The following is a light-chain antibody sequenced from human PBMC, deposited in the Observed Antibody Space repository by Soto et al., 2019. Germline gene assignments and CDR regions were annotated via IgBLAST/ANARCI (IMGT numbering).Light chain of an antibody. Sequence: DIVMTQSPDSLAVSLGERATINCKSSQSLLLTSSNEHCLAWYQQRPGQPPRLLIYWAATRQSGVPDRFSGSGSSRDFTLTISSLQAEDVAVYAYQQCSSPPWTVSQGTKVEIK. CDR1: QSLLLTSSNEHC. CDR3: QQCSSPPWT. CDR2: WAA. J-gene: IGKJ1*01. V-gene: IGKV4-1*01.